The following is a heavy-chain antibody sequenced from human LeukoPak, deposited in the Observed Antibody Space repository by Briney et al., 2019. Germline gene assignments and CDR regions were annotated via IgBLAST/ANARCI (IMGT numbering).Heavy chain of an antibody. CDR1: GYTFTSYG. CDR3: ARVNRQLVSSSYFDY. V-gene: IGHV1-18*01. CDR2: TSAYNGNT. D-gene: IGHD6-6*01. J-gene: IGHJ4*02. Sequence: GASVKVSCKASGYTFTSYGISWVRQAPGQGLEWMGGTSAYNGNTNNAQKLQGRVTMTTDTSTSTAYMELRSLRSDDTAVYYCARVNRQLVSSSYFDYWGQGTLVTVSS.